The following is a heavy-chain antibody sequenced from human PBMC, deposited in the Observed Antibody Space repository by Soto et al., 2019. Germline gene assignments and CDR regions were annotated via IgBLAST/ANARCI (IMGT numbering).Heavy chain of an antibody. D-gene: IGHD3-9*01. CDR1: GGSISSSSYY. CDR3: ARGSSYYDILTGQYYYYYYGMDV. Sequence: PSETLSLTCTVSGGSISSSSYYWGWIRQPPGKGLEWIGSIYYSGSTYYNPSLKSRVTISVDTSKNQFSLKLSSVTAADTAVYYCARGSSYYDILTGQYYYYYYGMDVWGQGTTVT. V-gene: IGHV4-39*01. J-gene: IGHJ6*02. CDR2: IYYSGST.